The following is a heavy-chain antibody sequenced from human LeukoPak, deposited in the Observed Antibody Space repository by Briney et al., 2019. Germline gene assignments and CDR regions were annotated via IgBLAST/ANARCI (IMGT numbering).Heavy chain of an antibody. CDR3: ARVTSGTPDWFDP. D-gene: IGHD6-13*01. J-gene: IGHJ5*02. CDR2: INHSGST. CDR1: GGSFSGYY. V-gene: IGHV4-34*01. Sequence: SETLSLTCAVYGGSFSGYYWSWIRQPPGKGLERIGEINHSGSTNYNPSLKSRVTISVDTSKNQFSLKLSSVTAADTAVYYCARVTSGTPDWFDPWGQGTLVTVSS.